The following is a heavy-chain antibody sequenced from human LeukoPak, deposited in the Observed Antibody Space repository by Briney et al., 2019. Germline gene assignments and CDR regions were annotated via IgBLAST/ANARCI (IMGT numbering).Heavy chain of an antibody. CDR2: IIPILGIA. D-gene: IGHD2-2*01. V-gene: IGHV1-69*02. CDR3: ARVSSTRKYYYYYMGV. J-gene: IGHJ6*03. Sequence: GASVEVSCKASGGTFSSYTISWVRQAPGQGLEWMGRIIPILGIANYAQKFQGRVTITADKSTSTAYMELSSLRSEDTAVYYCARVSSTRKYYYYYMGVWGKGTTVTVSS. CDR1: GGTFSSYT.